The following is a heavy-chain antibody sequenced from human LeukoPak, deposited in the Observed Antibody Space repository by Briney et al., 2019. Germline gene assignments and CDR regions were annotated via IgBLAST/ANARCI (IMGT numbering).Heavy chain of an antibody. CDR2: VFHTGQQ. D-gene: IGHD2-2*01. Sequence: PSVTLSLTCTVSGESITPYYWTWLRQSPGKGLEWLGRVFHTGQQDDNPALKSRLSMSLDASRNLVSLTLSSGTAADPATYYCVRVSGYCRSGRFYGGQWFDPWGQGTLVIVSS. CDR3: VRVSGYCRSGRFYGGQWFDP. V-gene: IGHV4-4*07. CDR1: GESITPYY. J-gene: IGHJ5*02.